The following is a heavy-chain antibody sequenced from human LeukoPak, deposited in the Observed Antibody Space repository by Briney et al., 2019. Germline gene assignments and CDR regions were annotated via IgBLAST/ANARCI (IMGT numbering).Heavy chain of an antibody. D-gene: IGHD3-16*02. V-gene: IGHV3-11*04. CDR3: TRSMIVFGGVIVSFDF. J-gene: IGHJ4*02. CDR1: GFTFSDYY. CDR2: ISSSGSTI. Sequence: PGGSLRLSCAASGFTFSDYYMSWIRQAPGKGLEWVSYISSSGSTIYYADSVKGRFTISRDNAKNSLFLQMSSLRAEDTAVYYCTRSMIVFGGVIVSFDFWGQGTLVTVSS.